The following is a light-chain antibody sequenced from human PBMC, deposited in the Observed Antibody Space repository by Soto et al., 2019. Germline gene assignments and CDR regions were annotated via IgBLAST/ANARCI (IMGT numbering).Light chain of an antibody. V-gene: IGLV2-14*01. CDR3: SSYTSSTPLGYV. CDR1: SSDVCGYNF. Sequence: SVRRPPASGSGSPGQSITISCTGTSSDVCGYNFVSWYQQHPGKAPKLMIYEVSNRPSGVSNRFSGSKSGNTASLTISGLQAEDEADYYCSSYTSSTPLGYVFGTGTKVTVL. J-gene: IGLJ1*01. CDR2: EVS.